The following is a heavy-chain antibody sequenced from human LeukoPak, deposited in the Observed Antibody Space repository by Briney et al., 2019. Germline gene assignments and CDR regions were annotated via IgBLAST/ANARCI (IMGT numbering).Heavy chain of an antibody. J-gene: IGHJ6*03. CDR2: IYSTGST. Sequence: PSETLSLTCTVSGGSISSYYWSWIRQPAGEGLEWIGHIYSTGSTNYNPSLKSRVTLSVDRSKNQFSLRLNSVTAADTAVYYCAKVPMLRGFIFSEYYNYYMDVWGKGTTVTISS. D-gene: IGHD3-10*01. V-gene: IGHV4-4*07. CDR3: AKVPMLRGFIFSEYYNYYMDV. CDR1: GGSISSYY.